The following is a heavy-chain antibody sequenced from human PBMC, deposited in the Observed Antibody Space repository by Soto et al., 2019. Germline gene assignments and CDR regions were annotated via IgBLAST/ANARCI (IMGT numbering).Heavy chain of an antibody. V-gene: IGHV4-31*03. CDR1: GGSISSGGYY. CDR2: IYYSGST. CDR3: ARVDDFWSGYHNFDY. J-gene: IGHJ4*02. Sequence: SETLSLTCTVSGGSISSGGYYWSWIRQHPGKGLEWIGYIYYSGSTYYNPSLKSRVTISVDTSKNQFSLKLSSVTAADTAVYYCARVDDFWSGYHNFDYWGQGTLVTVSS. D-gene: IGHD3-3*01.